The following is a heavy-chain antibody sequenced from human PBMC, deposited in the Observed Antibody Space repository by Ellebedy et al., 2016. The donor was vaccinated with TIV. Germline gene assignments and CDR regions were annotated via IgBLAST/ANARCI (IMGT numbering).Heavy chain of an antibody. D-gene: IGHD2-2*01. V-gene: IGHV3-23*01. J-gene: IGHJ4*02. CDR1: GFTFSTYA. CDR2: ISADGRGT. Sequence: PGGSLRLSCAASGFTFSTYAMTWVRQAPGKGLEWVSAISADGRGTYYADSVRGRFTISRDPSKNTVYLQMNSLRAEDTAVYYCAKATPRGCCYVDYWGQGTRVTVSS. CDR3: AKATPRGCCYVDY.